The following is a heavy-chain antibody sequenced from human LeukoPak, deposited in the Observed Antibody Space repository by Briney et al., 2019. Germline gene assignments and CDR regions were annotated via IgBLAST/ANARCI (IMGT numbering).Heavy chain of an antibody. CDR2: IIPIFGTA. CDR1: GGTFSSYA. V-gene: IGHV1-69*05. Sequence: GASVKVSCKASGGTFSSYAISWVRQAPGQGLEWMGGIIPIFGTANYAQKLQGRVTMTTDTSTSTAYMELRSLRSDDTAVYYCARDEGGVSSGWDWGQGTLVTVSS. D-gene: IGHD6-19*01. CDR3: ARDEGGVSSGWD. J-gene: IGHJ4*02.